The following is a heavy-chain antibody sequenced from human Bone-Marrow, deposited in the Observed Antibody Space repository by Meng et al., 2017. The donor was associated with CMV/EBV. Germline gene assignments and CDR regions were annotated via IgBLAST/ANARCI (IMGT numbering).Heavy chain of an antibody. Sequence: SETLSLTCTVSGGSISSGGYYWSWIRQHPGKGLEWIGYIYYSGSTYYNPSLKSRVTISVDTSKNQFSLKLSSVTAADTAVYYCARHVDLAAHFDYWGQGTLVTVSS. CDR2: IYYSGST. J-gene: IGHJ4*02. CDR3: ARHVDLAAHFDY. D-gene: IGHD6-13*01. CDR1: GGSISSGGYY. V-gene: IGHV4-31*03.